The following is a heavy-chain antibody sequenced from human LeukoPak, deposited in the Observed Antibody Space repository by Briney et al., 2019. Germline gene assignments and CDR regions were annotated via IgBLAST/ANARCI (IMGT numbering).Heavy chain of an antibody. CDR1: GFTVSSNS. J-gene: IGHJ4*02. Sequence: GRSLRLSCAVSGFTVSSNSMSWVGQAPGKGLEWVPILYSGGGTDYADSVKGRFTISRDNSKNTLYLGMNSLRVEDTAVYYCAREYCSGGSCYRRQYYFDYWGQGTLVTVSS. D-gene: IGHD2-15*01. V-gene: IGHV3-53*01. CDR3: AREYCSGGSCYRRQYYFDY. CDR2: LYSGGGT.